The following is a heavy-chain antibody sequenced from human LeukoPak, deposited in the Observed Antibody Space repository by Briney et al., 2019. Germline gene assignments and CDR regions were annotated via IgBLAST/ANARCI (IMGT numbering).Heavy chain of an antibody. CDR1: GLTFDDHA. CDR3: AKDIGVARTWAFDY. Sequence: PGRSLRLSCAASGLTFDDHAMHWVRQTPGKGLGWVSGISWNGGSIDYADSVRGRFTISRDNAKNSLYPQMNSLRAEDTALYYCAKDIGVARTWAFDYWGQGTLVTVSS. D-gene: IGHD5-12*01. V-gene: IGHV3-9*01. J-gene: IGHJ4*02. CDR2: ISWNGGSI.